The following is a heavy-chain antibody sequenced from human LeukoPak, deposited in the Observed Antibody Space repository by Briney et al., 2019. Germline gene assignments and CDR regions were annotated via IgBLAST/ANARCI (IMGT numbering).Heavy chain of an antibody. CDR1: GYSFTSYW. J-gene: IGHJ5*02. V-gene: IGHV5-51*01. CDR2: IYPGDSDT. CDR3: ARHAGPRVAVAGTGKWFDP. Sequence: GESLKISCKGSGYSFTSYWIGWVRQMPGKGLKWMGIIYPGDSDTRYSPSFQGQVTISADKSISTAYLQWSSLKASDTAMYYCARHAGPRVAVAGTGKWFDPWGQGTLVTVSS. D-gene: IGHD6-19*01.